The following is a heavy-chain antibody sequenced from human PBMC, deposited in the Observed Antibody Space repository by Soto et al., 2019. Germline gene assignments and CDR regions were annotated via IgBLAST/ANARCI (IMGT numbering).Heavy chain of an antibody. D-gene: IGHD3-10*01. J-gene: IGHJ4*02. CDR1: GFTFSSYW. V-gene: IGHV3-7*01. Sequence: GGSLRLSCAASGFTFSSYWMSWVRQAPGKGLEWVANIKQDGSEKYYVDSVKGRFTISRDNAKNSLYLQMNSLRAEDTAVYYCARDRALYYYGSGSYDYWGQGTLVTVSS. CDR2: IKQDGSEK. CDR3: ARDRALYYYGSGSYDY.